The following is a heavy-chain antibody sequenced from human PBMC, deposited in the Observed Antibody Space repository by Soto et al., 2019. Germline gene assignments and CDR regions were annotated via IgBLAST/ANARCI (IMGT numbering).Heavy chain of an antibody. D-gene: IGHD6-13*01. CDR3: ARNGGSTWYYFDS. V-gene: IGHV4-34*01. J-gene: IGHJ4*02. CDR2: VSHRGST. Sequence: AETLSPTCAVNGGSFTGYYGCWTRQSPGKGLEWIGEVSHRGSTNYNPSLKSRVTISIDTSKNQFFLKLNSVTAADTGLYFCARNGGSTWYYFDSWGQGTVVTVSS. CDR1: GGSFTGYY.